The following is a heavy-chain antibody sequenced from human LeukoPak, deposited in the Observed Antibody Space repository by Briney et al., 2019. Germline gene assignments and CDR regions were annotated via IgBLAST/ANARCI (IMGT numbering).Heavy chain of an antibody. V-gene: IGHV3-66*01. CDR1: GFTVSSNY. Sequence: PGGSLRLSCAASGFTVSSNYMNWVRQAPGKGLEWVSVTSSGGNTYYADSVQGRFTISRDNSKNTLYLQMNSLRAEDTAVYYCARDFVDTAMVDFDYWGQGTLVTVSS. CDR2: TSSGGNT. D-gene: IGHD5-18*01. J-gene: IGHJ4*02. CDR3: ARDFVDTAMVDFDY.